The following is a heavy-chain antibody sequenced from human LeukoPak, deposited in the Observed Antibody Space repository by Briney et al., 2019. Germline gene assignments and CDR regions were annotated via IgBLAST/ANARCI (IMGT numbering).Heavy chain of an antibody. CDR3: ARTPIYYFDNSGYYN. CDR2: IYYSGST. D-gene: IGHD3-22*01. J-gene: IGHJ4*02. Sequence: SETLSLTCTVSGGSISSYYWTWIRQPPGKALEWIGYIYYSGSTSYNPSLKSRVTMSVDTSKKQFSLRLSSVTAADTAVYYCARTPIYYFDNSGYYNWGQGTLVTVSS. CDR1: GGSISSYY. V-gene: IGHV4-59*12.